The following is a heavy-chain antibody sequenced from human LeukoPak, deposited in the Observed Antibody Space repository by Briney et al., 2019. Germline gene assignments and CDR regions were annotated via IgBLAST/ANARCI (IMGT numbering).Heavy chain of an antibody. V-gene: IGHV4-59*01. J-gene: IGHJ4*02. D-gene: IGHD5-12*01. CDR1: GGSISSYY. CDR3: ARGRDGYKYHFDY. Sequence: PSETLSLTCTVSGGSISSYYWSWIRQPPGKGLEWIGYVYYSGSTNYNPSLKSRVTISVDTSKNQFSLKLSSVTAADTALYYCARGRDGYKYHFDYWGQGTLVTVSS. CDR2: VYYSGST.